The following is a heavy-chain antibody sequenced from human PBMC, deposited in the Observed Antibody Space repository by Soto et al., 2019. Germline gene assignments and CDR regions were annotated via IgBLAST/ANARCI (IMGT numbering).Heavy chain of an antibody. V-gene: IGHV1-69*01. CDR2: IIPLFGTT. CDR3: ARGPNIGTYSVSVFDS. CDR1: GDTFSSYA. J-gene: IGHJ4*02. D-gene: IGHD1-26*01. Sequence: QVQLVQSGAEVKKPGSSVKVSCRASGDTFSSYAISWVRQAPGQGLDWMGGIIPLFGTTLYSQRFQGRVTITADESTTTVYMELSSLTSEDTAVFYGARGPNIGTYSVSVFDSWGQGTLVTVSS.